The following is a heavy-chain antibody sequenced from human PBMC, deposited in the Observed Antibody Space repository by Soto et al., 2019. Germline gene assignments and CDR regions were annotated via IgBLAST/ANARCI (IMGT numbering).Heavy chain of an antibody. CDR2: IYPGDSDT. CDR1: GYSFSRYW. Sequence: GESLKISCKGSGYSFSRYWIAWVRQTPGKGLEWMGLIYPGDSDTRYSPSFQGQVTISADKSITTAYLQWSSLKASDTAIYYCARDTFSGDSSGQHYWGQRTLVTGSS. D-gene: IGHD3-22*01. CDR3: ARDTFSGDSSGQHY. J-gene: IGHJ4*02. V-gene: IGHV5-51*01.